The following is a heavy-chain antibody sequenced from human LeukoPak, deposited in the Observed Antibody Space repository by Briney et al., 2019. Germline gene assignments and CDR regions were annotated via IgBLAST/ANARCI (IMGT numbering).Heavy chain of an antibody. J-gene: IGHJ4*02. D-gene: IGHD3-22*01. CDR2: INSDGSSR. Sequence: GGSLRLSCAASGFTFSSYAMSWVRQAPGKGLVWVSRINSDGSSRTYADSVKGRFTISRDNAKNTLYLQMNSLRAEDTAVYYCARGLVHDTSGYYSGYWGQGTLVTVSS. CDR1: GFTFSSYA. V-gene: IGHV3-74*01. CDR3: ARGLVHDTSGYYSGY.